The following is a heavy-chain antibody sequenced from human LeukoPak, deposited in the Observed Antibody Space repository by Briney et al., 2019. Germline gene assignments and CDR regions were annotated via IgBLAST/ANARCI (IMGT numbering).Heavy chain of an antibody. CDR2: ISGSGGST. CDR1: GFTFSSYA. D-gene: IGHD3-10*01. J-gene: IGHJ4*02. CDR3: AKAEGSGNQPFDY. V-gene: IGHV3-23*01. Sequence: GGSLRLSCAASGFTFSSYAMSWVRQAPGKGLEWVSAISGSGGSTYYADSVQGRFTISRDNSKNTLYLQMYSLRAEDTAVYYCAKAEGSGNQPFDYWGQGTLVTVSS.